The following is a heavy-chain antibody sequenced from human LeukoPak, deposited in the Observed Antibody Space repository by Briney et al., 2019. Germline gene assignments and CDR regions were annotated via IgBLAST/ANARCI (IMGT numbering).Heavy chain of an antibody. J-gene: IGHJ6*03. V-gene: IGHV4-39*07. Sequence: SETLSLTCTVSGGSMTSNTYYWGWIRQPPGKGLEWIGSIYYSGSTYYNSSLKSRVTISVDTSKNQFSLKLSSVTAADTAVYYCARDRLDIVVFPPSKQRRYMDVWGKGTTATVSS. CDR3: ARDRLDIVVFPPSKQRRYMDV. CDR2: IYYSGST. D-gene: IGHD2-15*01. CDR1: GGSMTSNTYY.